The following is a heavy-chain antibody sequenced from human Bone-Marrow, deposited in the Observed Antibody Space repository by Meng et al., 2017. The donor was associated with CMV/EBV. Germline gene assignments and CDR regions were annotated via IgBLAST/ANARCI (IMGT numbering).Heavy chain of an antibody. CDR2: IIPIFGTA. CDR3: AGQTGDHDAFDI. CDR1: GGTFSSYA. Sequence: SVKVSCKASGGTFSSYAISWVRQAPGQGLEWMGGIIPIFGTANYAQKFQGRVTITTDESTSTAHMELSSLRSEDTAVYYCAGQTGDHDAFDIWGQGTMVTVSS. V-gene: IGHV1-69*05. D-gene: IGHD7-27*01. J-gene: IGHJ3*02.